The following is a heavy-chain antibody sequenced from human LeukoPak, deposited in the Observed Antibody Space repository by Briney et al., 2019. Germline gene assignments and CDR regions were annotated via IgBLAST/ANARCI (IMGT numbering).Heavy chain of an antibody. CDR1: GFTFSSSG. Sequence: GGSLRLSCAASGFTFSSSGLHWVRQAPDKGLEWVAFIHYDGSIRFYADSVKGRFTISRDDSKNTLYLQMDGLRGEDTALYYCARDIAVAATGGAFDYWGQGTLVTVSS. D-gene: IGHD2-15*01. CDR3: ARDIAVAATGGAFDY. CDR2: IHYDGSIR. J-gene: IGHJ4*02. V-gene: IGHV3-30*02.